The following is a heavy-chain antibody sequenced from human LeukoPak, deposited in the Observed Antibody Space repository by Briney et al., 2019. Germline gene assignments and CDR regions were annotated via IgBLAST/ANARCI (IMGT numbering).Heavy chain of an antibody. Sequence: PSETLSLTCTVSGDSMRSYYWSWIRQPPRKRLEWIGYIDYSGTKYNPSLKGRVTISIDTSKNQFSLKLTSVTPADTAVYYCARGYYYMDVWGKGTTVTISS. J-gene: IGHJ6*03. CDR2: IDYSGT. CDR1: GDSMRSYY. CDR3: ARGYYYMDV. V-gene: IGHV4-59*01.